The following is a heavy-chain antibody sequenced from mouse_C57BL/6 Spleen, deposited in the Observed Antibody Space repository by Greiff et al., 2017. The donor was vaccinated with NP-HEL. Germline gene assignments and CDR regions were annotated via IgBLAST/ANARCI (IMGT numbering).Heavy chain of an antibody. CDR1: GYTFTDYE. D-gene: IGHD4-1*01. V-gene: IGHV1-15*01. CDR2: IDPETGGT. CDR3: TDTGTNY. J-gene: IGHJ2*01. Sequence: VQLHQSGAELVRPGASVTLSCKASGYTFTDYEMHWVKQTPVHGLEWIGAIDPETGGTAYNQKFKGKAILTADKSSSTAYMELRSLTSEDSAVYYCTDTGTNYWGQGTTLTVSS.